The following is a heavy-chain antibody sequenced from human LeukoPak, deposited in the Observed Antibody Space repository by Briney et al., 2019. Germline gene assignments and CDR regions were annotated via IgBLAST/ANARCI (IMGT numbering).Heavy chain of an antibody. J-gene: IGHJ4*02. CDR3: ARGDAGGATYSY. CDR2: INHSGST. CDR1: GGSFSGYY. D-gene: IGHD1-26*01. Sequence: PSETLSLTCAVYGGSFSGYYWSWIRQPPGKGLEWIGEINHSGSTNYNPSLKSRVTISVDTSKNQFSLKLSSVTAADPAVYYCARGDAGGATYSYWGQGTLVTVSS. V-gene: IGHV4-34*01.